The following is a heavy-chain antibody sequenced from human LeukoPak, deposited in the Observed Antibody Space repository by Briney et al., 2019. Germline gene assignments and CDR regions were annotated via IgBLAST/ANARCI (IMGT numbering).Heavy chain of an antibody. CDR3: AREDYDYVWGSYRYVGTDY. V-gene: IGHV3-7*03. J-gene: IGHJ4*02. CDR2: IKQDGSEK. D-gene: IGHD3-16*02. CDR1: GFTFSTYW. Sequence: PGGSLRLSCAASGFTFSTYWMSWVRQAPGKGLEWVANIKQDGSEKYYVDSVKGRFTISRDNAKNSLYLQMNSLRAEDTAVYYCAREDYDYVWGSYRYVGTDYWGQGTLVTVSS.